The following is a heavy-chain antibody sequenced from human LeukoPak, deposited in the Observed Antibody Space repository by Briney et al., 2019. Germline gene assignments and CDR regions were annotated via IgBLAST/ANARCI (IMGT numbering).Heavy chain of an antibody. V-gene: IGHV1-18*01. J-gene: IGHJ4*02. CDR2: ISAYNGNT. Sequence: GASVKVSCKASGYTFTSYGISWVRQAPGQGLEWMGWISAYNGNTNYAQKLQGRVTMTTDTSTSTAYMELRSLRSDDTAVDYCASGAYYYDRYYFDYWGQGTLVTVSS. D-gene: IGHD3-22*01. CDR3: ASGAYYYDRYYFDY. CDR1: GYTFTSYG.